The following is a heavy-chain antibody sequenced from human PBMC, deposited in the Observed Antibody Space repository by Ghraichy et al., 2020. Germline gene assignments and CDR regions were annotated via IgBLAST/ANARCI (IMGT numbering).Heavy chain of an antibody. CDR2: ISSSSSTI. J-gene: IGHJ4*02. Sequence: LSLPCAASGFTFSSYTMNWVRQAPGKGLEWVSYISSSSSTIYYADSVKGRFTISRDNAKNSLYLQMNSLRDEDTAVYYCVRDSLPFDSSGYYSLGYWGQGTLVTVSS. CDR1: GFTFSSYT. D-gene: IGHD3-22*01. V-gene: IGHV3-48*02. CDR3: VRDSLPFDSSGYYSLGY.